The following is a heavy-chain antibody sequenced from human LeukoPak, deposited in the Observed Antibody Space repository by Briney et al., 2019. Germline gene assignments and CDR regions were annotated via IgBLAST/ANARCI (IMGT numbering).Heavy chain of an antibody. CDR3: AKGTKLAVAANNYFDY. D-gene: IGHD2-15*01. J-gene: IGHJ4*02. V-gene: IGHV3-23*01. Sequence: GGSLRLSCAASGFTFSSYATSWVRQAPGKGLEWVSIISGSGGATYYADSVKGRFTISRDNSKNTLYLQMNSLRAEDTAVYYCAKGTKLAVAANNYFDYWGQGTLLTVSS. CDR2: ISGSGGAT. CDR1: GFTFSSYA.